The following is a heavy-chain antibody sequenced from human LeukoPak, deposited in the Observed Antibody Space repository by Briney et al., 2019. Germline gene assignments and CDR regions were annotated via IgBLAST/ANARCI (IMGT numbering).Heavy chain of an antibody. Sequence: ASVKVSCKASGYTFTSYYMHWVRQAPGQGLEWMGIINPSGGSTSYAQKFQGRVTMTRDMSTSTVYMELSSLRSEDTAVYYCAREDTAMVLGDYWGQGTLVTVSS. V-gene: IGHV1-46*01. J-gene: IGHJ4*02. CDR3: AREDTAMVLGDY. D-gene: IGHD5-18*01. CDR2: INPSGGST. CDR1: GYTFTSYY.